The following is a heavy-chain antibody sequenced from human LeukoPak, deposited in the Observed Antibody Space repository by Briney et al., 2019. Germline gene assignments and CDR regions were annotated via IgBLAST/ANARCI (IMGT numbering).Heavy chain of an antibody. D-gene: IGHD1-26*01. V-gene: IGHV1-24*01. CDR3: ARARHSGSPLRYYFDY. J-gene: IGHJ4*02. Sequence: ASVKVSCKVSGYTLTELSMHWVRQAPGKGLEWMGGFDPEDGETIYAQKFQGRVTMTEDTSTDTAYMELSSLRSEDTAVYYCARARHSGSPLRYYFDYWGQGTLVTVSS. CDR1: GYTLTELS. CDR2: FDPEDGET.